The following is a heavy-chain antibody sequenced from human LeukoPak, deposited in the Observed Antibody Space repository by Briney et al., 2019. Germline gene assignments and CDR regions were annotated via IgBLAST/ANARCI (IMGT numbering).Heavy chain of an antibody. D-gene: IGHD1-14*01. Sequence: SETLSLTCTVSGGSISSYYWSWIRQPPGKGLEWIGYIYYSGSTNYNPSLKSRVTISVDTSKNQFSLKLSSLTAADTAVYYCTRGDRISWFDPWGQGTLVTVSS. V-gene: IGHV4-59*12. CDR1: GGSISSYY. CDR3: TRGDRISWFDP. J-gene: IGHJ5*02. CDR2: IYYSGST.